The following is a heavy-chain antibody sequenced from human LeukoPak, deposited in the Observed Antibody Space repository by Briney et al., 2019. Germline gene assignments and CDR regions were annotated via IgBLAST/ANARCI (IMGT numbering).Heavy chain of an antibody. Sequence: SETLSLTCAVYGGSFSGYYWSWIRQPPGKGLEWIGEINHSGSTNYNPSLKSRVTISVDTSKNQFSLKLSSVTAADTAVYYCARPYYFDYWGQGTLVTVSS. J-gene: IGHJ4*02. V-gene: IGHV4-34*01. CDR2: INHSGST. CDR1: GGSFSGYY. CDR3: ARPYYFDY.